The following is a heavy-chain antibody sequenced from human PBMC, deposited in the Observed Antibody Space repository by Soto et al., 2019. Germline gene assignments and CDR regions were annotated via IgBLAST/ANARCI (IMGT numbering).Heavy chain of an antibody. CDR3: ARDRGYCSGGSCQDLYYFDY. CDR1: GGSISSYY. Sequence: SSETLSLTCTVSGGSISSYYWSWIRQPPGKGLEWIGYIYYSGSTSYNPSLRSRVTISVDTSKNQFSLKLSSVTAADTAVYYCARDRGYCSGGSCQDLYYFDYWGQGTLVTVSS. V-gene: IGHV4-59*01. CDR2: IYYSGST. D-gene: IGHD2-15*01. J-gene: IGHJ4*02.